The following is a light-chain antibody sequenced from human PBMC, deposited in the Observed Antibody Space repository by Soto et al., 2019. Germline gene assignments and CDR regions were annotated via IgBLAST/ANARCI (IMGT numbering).Light chain of an antibody. J-gene: IGLJ2*01. Sequence: QSVLTQPPSVSGAPGQRVTISCTGSSFNTGAGYDVHWYQQLPGTAPKFLIYANSNRPSGVPDRFSGSKSGTSASLAITGLQAEDEADYYCQSYDSSLSGVVFGGGTKLTVL. V-gene: IGLV1-40*01. CDR3: QSYDSSLSGVV. CDR1: SFNTGAGYD. CDR2: ANS.